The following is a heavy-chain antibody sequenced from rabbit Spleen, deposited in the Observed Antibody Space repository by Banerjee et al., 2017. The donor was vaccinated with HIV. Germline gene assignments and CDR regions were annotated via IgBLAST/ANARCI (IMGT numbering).Heavy chain of an antibody. J-gene: IGHJ4*01. Sequence: QQLKETGGGLVKPGASLTLTCKASGFSFSSSYDMCWVRQAPGKGLEWIACIYTGNSKTYYANWAKGRFTISKTSSTTVTLQMTSLTVADTATYICARDLVTVIGWNFNLWGPGTLVTVS. CDR3: ARDLVTVIGWNFNL. D-gene: IGHD5-1*01. V-gene: IGHV1S40*01. CDR1: GFSFSSSYD. CDR2: IYTGNSKT.